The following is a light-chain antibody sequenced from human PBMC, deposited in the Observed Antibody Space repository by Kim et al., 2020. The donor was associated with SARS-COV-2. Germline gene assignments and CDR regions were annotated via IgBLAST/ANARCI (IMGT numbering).Light chain of an antibody. J-gene: IGKJ3*01. CDR2: GAS. Sequence: EIVLTQSPGTLSLSPGERATLSCRASQSVSSSYLACYQHKPGQAPRLLIYGASSRATGIPDRFSGSWSGTAFTLTISRLEPEDFAVYYCQQYGSSPFAVGPRTTVDLK. CDR1: QSVSSSY. CDR3: QQYGSSPFA. V-gene: IGKV3-20*01.